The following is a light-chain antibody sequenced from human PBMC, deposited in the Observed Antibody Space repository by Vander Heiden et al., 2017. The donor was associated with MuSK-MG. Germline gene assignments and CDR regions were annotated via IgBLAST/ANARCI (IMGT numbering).Light chain of an antibody. CDR1: TLRSHY. CDR2: RRN. V-gene: IGLV3-19*01. Sequence: SSELTQDPAVSVALGQTVRITCLGDTLRSHYASWYQNKPGQAPVLLIYRRNNRPSGIPDRFSASSSGNTASLTITGAQAEDEADDYCNSRDTPADRYVYVFGTGTKLTVL. CDR3: NSRDTPADRYVYV. J-gene: IGLJ1*01.